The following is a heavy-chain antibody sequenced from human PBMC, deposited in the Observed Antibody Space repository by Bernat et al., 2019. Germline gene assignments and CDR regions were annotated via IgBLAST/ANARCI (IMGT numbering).Heavy chain of an antibody. CDR2: ISSSGENI. V-gene: IGHV3-48*01. D-gene: IGHD1-7*01. CDR3: AEDGELRGNYGYDVDS. CDR1: GFTFSNYD. J-gene: IGHJ5*01. Sequence: EVKLVESGGGFVQPGGSLRLSCEASGFTFSNYDMNWVRQAPGNPPEWVSFISSSGENIKYADSVKGRFTISRDNGKNSLYLQMSSLTAEDTAVYFCAEDGELRGNYGYDVDSWGPGTLGTGS.